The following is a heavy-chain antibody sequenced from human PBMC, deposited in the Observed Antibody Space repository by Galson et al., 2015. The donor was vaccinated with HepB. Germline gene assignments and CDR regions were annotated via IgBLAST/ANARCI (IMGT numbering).Heavy chain of an antibody. CDR3: ATLKGRDGYNLGLSQRGFDP. CDR1: GFTFSSYG. CDR2: ISYDGSNK. V-gene: IGHV3-30*03. D-gene: IGHD5-24*01. J-gene: IGHJ5*02. Sequence: SLRLSCAASGFTFSSYGMHWVRQAPGKGLEWVAVISYDGSNKYYADSVKGRFTISRDNSKNTLYLQMNSLRAEDTAVYYCATLKGRDGYNLGLSQRGFDPWGQGTLVTVSS.